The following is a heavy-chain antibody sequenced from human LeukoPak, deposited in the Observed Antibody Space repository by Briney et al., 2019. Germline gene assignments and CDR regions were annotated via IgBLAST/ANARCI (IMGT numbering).Heavy chain of an antibody. CDR2: ILNDGSQE. CDR3: ARDDALGDNALDI. Sequence: GGSLRLSCAASGFTFSSYGMHWVRQAPGKGLEWVAVILNDGSQEKYADSVKGRYTISRDNSMNTLFLQMNSLRAEDTAVYYCARDDALGDNALDIWGQGTMVTVSS. V-gene: IGHV3-33*01. J-gene: IGHJ3*02. D-gene: IGHD3-16*01. CDR1: GFTFSSYG.